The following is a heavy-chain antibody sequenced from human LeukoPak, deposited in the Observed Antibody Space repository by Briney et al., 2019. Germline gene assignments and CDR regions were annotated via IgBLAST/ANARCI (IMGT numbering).Heavy chain of an antibody. CDR2: ICYGRTT. D-gene: IGHD4-23*01. CDR3: AVGGNSGDAFDI. J-gene: IGHJ3*02. CDR1: GGSFSSSSYY. Sequence: SETLSLTCTVSGGSFSSSSYYWGWIRQPPGKGLEWIGSICYGRTTYYNPSLKGRVTMSIDTSKNQFSLKLSSVTAADTAVYYCAVGGNSGDAFDIWGQGTMVTVSS. V-gene: IGHV4-39*07.